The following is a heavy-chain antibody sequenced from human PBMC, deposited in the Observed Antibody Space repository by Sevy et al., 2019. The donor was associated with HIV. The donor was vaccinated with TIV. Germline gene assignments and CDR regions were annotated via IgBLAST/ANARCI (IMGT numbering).Heavy chain of an antibody. V-gene: IGHV3-11*01. CDR2: ISSSGSTI. CDR1: GFTFSDYY. Sequence: GGSLRLSCAASGFTFSDYYMSWIRQAPGKGLEWVSYISSSGSTIYYADSVKGRFTISRDNAKNSLYLQMNSLRAEDTAVYYCAGDGVGPTRHAFDIWGQGTMVTVSS. D-gene: IGHD1-26*01. J-gene: IGHJ3*02. CDR3: AGDGVGPTRHAFDI.